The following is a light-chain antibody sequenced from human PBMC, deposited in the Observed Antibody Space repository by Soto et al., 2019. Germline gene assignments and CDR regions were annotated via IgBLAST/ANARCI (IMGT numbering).Light chain of an antibody. Sequence: EIQMTQSPSSLSASLAYRFTITCLASQSISSYLNWYQQKPGEAPKLLIYAASSLQSGVPSRFSASGSGTEFTLIISSLQPDDFATYYCQQYTSYSWTFGQGTKVDIK. CDR2: AAS. CDR3: QQYTSYSWT. V-gene: IGKV1-39*01. CDR1: QSISSY. J-gene: IGKJ1*01.